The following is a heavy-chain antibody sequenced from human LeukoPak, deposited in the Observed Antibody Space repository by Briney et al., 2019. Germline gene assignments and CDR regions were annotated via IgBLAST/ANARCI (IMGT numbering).Heavy chain of an antibody. J-gene: IGHJ4*02. CDR3: AKENFYNPYFEN. CDR1: GFTFSNYA. V-gene: IGHV3-23*01. Sequence: GGSLRLSCAASGFTFSNYAMRWLRQAPGKGLEWVSGISGRDESAYYADSVEGRFTISRDNSKNTVFLQMNSLRVEDTAVYFCAKENFYNPYFENWGQGTLVTVSS. D-gene: IGHD5-24*01. CDR2: ISGRDESA.